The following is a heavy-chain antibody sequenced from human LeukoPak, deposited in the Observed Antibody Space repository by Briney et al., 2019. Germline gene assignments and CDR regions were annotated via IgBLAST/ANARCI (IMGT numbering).Heavy chain of an antibody. CDR3: ARADTATRNTH. CDR2: INHSGST. D-gene: IGHD5-18*01. V-gene: IGHV4-34*01. CDR1: GGSFSGYY. J-gene: IGHJ4*02. Sequence: SETLSLTCAVYGGSFSGYYWSWIRQPPGKGLDGTGEINHSGSTNYNPSLKSQVTISVDTSKNQFSLKLSSVTAADTAVYYCARADTATRNTHWGQGTLVTVSS.